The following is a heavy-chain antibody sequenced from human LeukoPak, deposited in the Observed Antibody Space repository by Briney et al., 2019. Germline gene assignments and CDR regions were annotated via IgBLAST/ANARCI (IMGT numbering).Heavy chain of an antibody. V-gene: IGHV4-4*02. D-gene: IGHD6-19*01. CDR3: ARGGPAGTHVDYYYGMDV. J-gene: IGHJ6*02. Sequence: SGTLSLTCAVSVDSISSSKWWSWVRQAPGKGLEWIGEIHPGGSTNYNPSLKSRVTMSIDKSKNQFSLKLSSVTAADTAVYYCARGGPAGTHVDYYYGMDVWGQGTTVTVSS. CDR1: VDSISSSKW. CDR2: IHPGGST.